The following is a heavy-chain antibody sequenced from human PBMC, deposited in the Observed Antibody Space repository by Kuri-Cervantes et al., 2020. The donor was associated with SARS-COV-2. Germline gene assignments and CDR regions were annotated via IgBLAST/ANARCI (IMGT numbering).Heavy chain of an antibody. Sequence: SETLSLTCTVSAYSISNGYYWGWIRQPPGKGLEWIGTIYHSGGTYYHSGTPYYNPSLKSRVTISVDTSKNQFSLKLSSVTAADTAVYFCARGQGVAVPVALLVFLGYYMDVWGKGTTVTVSS. CDR1: AYSISNGYY. J-gene: IGHJ6*03. V-gene: IGHV4-38-2*02. CDR3: ARGQGVAVPVALLVFLGYYMDV. D-gene: IGHD2-15*01. CDR2: IYHSGGTYYHSGTP.